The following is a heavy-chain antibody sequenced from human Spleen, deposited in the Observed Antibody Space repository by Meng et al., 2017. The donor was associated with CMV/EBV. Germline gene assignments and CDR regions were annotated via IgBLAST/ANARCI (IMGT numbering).Heavy chain of an antibody. CDR2: MSYDGTIK. CDR3: ARALTISYSFDY. D-gene: IGHD3-3*01. Sequence: LSLTCAASGFVFSSYAMHWVRQAPGKGLEWVAVMSYDGTIKYYADSVKGRFTISRDNSKNTLYLQMNSLRAEDTAVYYCARALTISYSFDYWGQGTLVTVSS. V-gene: IGHV3-30-3*01. CDR1: GFVFSSYA. J-gene: IGHJ4*02.